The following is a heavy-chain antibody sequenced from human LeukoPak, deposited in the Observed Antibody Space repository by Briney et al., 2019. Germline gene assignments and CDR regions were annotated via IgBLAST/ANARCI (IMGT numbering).Heavy chain of an antibody. CDR2: ISSIDGST. CDR3: ARSRYSSGRGAFEY. Sequence: GGSLRLSCAASGFTFSSYGMSWVRQAPGKGLEWVSGISSIDGSTYYADSVKGRFTVSRDNAKSSLYLQMNSLRIEDTAVYYCARSRYSSGRGAFEYWGQGTLVTVSS. D-gene: IGHD6-19*01. CDR1: GFTFSSYG. V-gene: IGHV3-23*01. J-gene: IGHJ4*02.